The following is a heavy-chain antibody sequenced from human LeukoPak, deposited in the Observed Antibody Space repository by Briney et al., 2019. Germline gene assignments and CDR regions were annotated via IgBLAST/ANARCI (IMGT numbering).Heavy chain of an antibody. D-gene: IGHD6-13*01. V-gene: IGHV3-7*01. CDR2: MKQDGSEK. J-gene: IGHJ4*02. CDR3: ACSTAAGTSFDY. CDR1: GFLFNTNW. Sequence: GGSLRLSCAGSGFLFNTNWMTWVRQAPGKGLEWVATMKQDGSEKYYVDSVKGRFTISRDNSKNTLYLQMNSLRAEDTAVYYCACSTAAGTSFDYWGQGTLVTVSS.